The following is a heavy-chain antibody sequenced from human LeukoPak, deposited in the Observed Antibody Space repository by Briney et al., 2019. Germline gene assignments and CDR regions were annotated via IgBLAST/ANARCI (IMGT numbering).Heavy chain of an antibody. J-gene: IGHJ6*02. CDR3: ARLAVAGAFLLGMDV. CDR2: INPSGGST. Sequence: GASVKVSCKASGYTFTSYYMHWVRQAPGQGLEWMGIINPSGGSTSYAQKFQGRVTITRDTSASTAYMELSSLKSEDTAVYYCARLAVAGAFLLGMDVWGQGTTVTVSS. V-gene: IGHV1-46*01. D-gene: IGHD6-19*01. CDR1: GYTFTSYY.